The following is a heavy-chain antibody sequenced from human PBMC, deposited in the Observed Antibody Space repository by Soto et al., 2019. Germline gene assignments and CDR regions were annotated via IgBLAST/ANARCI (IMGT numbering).Heavy chain of an antibody. CDR1: GFTFSSYS. J-gene: IGHJ4*02. D-gene: IGHD3-10*01. V-gene: IGHV3-23*01. CDR2: FRTSGDGGTT. Sequence: GGSLRLSCAASGFTFSSYSMSWVRQAPGKGLEWVSGFRTSGDGGTTYYADSVEGRFTISRDTSKNPLFLQMNSLRAEDTAIYYCAKNVNSGSGSQYFDYWGQGTLVTVS. CDR3: AKNVNSGSGSQYFDY.